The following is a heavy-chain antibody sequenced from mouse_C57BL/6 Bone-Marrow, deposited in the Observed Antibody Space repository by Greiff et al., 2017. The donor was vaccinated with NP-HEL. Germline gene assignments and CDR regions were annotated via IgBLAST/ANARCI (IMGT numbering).Heavy chain of an antibody. CDR3: ERGGYYCAIYAMDY. Sequence: VQLQQPGAELVRPGSSVKLSCKASGYTFTSYWMDWVKQRPGQGLEWIGNIYPSDSDTHYNHKFKDKATLTVDKSSSTAYMQLSSLTSEDSAVSYGERGGYYCAIYAMDYGGQGTGVTVTA. V-gene: IGHV1-61*01. CDR1: GYTFTSYW. D-gene: IGHD1-1*01. J-gene: IGHJ4*01. CDR2: IYPSDSDT.